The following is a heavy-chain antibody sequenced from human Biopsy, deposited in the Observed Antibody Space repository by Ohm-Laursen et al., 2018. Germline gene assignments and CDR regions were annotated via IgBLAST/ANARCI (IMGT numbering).Heavy chain of an antibody. Sequence: GTLSLTCIVSGGSINGGSYYWSLLRQPPGKGLEWIGYIYYSGNTHYNPSLKSRVTMSIDTSKNQFSLRLSSVTSADTAVYYCAREDYYTWFDPWGQGTLVTVSS. V-gene: IGHV4-61*01. CDR2: IYYSGNT. D-gene: IGHD2/OR15-2a*01. J-gene: IGHJ5*02. CDR1: GGSINGGSYY. CDR3: AREDYYTWFDP.